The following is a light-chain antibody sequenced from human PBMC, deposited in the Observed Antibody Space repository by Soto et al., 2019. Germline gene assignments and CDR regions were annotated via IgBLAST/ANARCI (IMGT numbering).Light chain of an antibody. CDR1: QGVSSN. CDR3: QQYSTSPT. Sequence: EVVMTQSPDSLSVSPGERATLSCRSSQGVSSNLAWYQQKPGLAPRLLIYDASSRATGIPDRFSGSGSGTDFTLTISRLEPEDFAVDYCQQYSTSPTFGGGTKVDIK. V-gene: IGKV3D-20*01. J-gene: IGKJ4*01. CDR2: DAS.